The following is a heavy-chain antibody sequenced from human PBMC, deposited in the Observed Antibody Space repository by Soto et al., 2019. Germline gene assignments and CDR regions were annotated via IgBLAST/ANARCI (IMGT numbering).Heavy chain of an antibody. V-gene: IGHV1-18*01. CDR3: GRVGAYCVSTSCHDY. CDR2: ISAYNGNT. Sequence: QVQLVQSGAEVKKPGASVKVSCKTSGYTFTNYGISWVRQAPGQGLEWMGWISAYNGNTDYAQKLQGRVTMTTDTSTSTAYMELRSLRSDDTAVYYCGRVGAYCVSTSCHDYWGQGTLVTVSS. CDR1: GYTFTNYG. D-gene: IGHD2-2*01. J-gene: IGHJ4*02.